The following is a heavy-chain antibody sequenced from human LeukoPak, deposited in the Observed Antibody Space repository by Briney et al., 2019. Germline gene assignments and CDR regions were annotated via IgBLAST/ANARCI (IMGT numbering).Heavy chain of an antibody. CDR3: ARAGAGYYYYYMDV. J-gene: IGHJ6*03. D-gene: IGHD3-10*01. CDR1: GYTFTGYY. CDR2: INPNSGGT. V-gene: IGHV1-2*02. Sequence: ASVKVSCKASGYTFTGYYMHWVRQAPGQGLEWMGWINPNSGGTNYAQKFQGRVTMTRDTSISTAHMELRSLRSDDTAVYYCARAGAGYYYYYMDVWGKGTTVTISS.